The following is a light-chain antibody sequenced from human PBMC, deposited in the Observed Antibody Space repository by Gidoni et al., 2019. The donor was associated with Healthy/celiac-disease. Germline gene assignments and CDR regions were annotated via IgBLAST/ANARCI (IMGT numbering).Light chain of an antibody. CDR2: DAS. Sequence: IQMTQSPSTLSASVGDRVTITCRASQSISSWLAWYQQKPGKAPKLLIYDASSLESGVPSRFSGSGSGTEFPLTISSLQPDYFATYYCQQYNSYSTFGQGTKVEIK. J-gene: IGKJ1*01. CDR1: QSISSW. V-gene: IGKV1-5*01. CDR3: QQYNSYST.